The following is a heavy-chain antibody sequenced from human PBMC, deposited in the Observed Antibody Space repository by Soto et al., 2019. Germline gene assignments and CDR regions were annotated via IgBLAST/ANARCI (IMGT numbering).Heavy chain of an antibody. J-gene: IGHJ6*02. CDR1: GFTVSSNY. V-gene: IGHV3-53*01. Sequence: GGSLRLSCAVSGFTVSSNYMSWVRQAPGKRLEWVSVIYSGGSTYYADSEKGRYTISRENSKNTLYLQMNSLRAEDTAVYYCARGYCSGGSCYSNGPMDVWGQGTTVTVSS. CDR3: ARGYCSGGSCYSNGPMDV. D-gene: IGHD2-15*01. CDR2: IYSGGST.